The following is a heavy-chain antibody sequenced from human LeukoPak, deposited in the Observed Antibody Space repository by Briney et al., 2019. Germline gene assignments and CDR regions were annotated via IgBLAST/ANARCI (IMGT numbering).Heavy chain of an antibody. CDR3: ARDGGLHTNFDY. J-gene: IGHJ4*02. CDR2: TKPDGTAE. Sequence: GGSLRLSCAASGFTFRNYWTGWVRQAPGKGLEWVANTKPDGTAEYYADSVRGRFTTSRDNANNFLYLQINSLRGEDTAVYYCARDGGLHTNFDYWGQGTLVTVSS. D-gene: IGHD2-15*01. V-gene: IGHV3-7*01. CDR1: GFTFRNYW.